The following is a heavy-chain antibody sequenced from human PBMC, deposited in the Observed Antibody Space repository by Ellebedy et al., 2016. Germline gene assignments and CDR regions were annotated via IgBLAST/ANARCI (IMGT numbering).Heavy chain of an antibody. CDR2: VNPNSGGT. CDR1: GYTFPGYY. Sequence: ASVTVSCXASGYTFPGYYIHWVRQAPGQGLEWMAWVNPNSGGTNYAQKFRSRVTMTTDTSISTAYMELSGLTSDDTAVYYCARRDYGIDAFDIWGQGTMVTVSS. D-gene: IGHD4-17*01. CDR3: ARRDYGIDAFDI. J-gene: IGHJ3*02. V-gene: IGHV1-2*02.